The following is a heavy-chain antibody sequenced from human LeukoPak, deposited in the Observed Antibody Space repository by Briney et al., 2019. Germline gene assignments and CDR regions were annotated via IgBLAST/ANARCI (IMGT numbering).Heavy chain of an antibody. J-gene: IGHJ5*02. D-gene: IGHD2-15*01. CDR1: GGSISSYY. CDR2: IYYSGST. Sequence: KPSETLSLTCTVSGGSISSYYWSWIRQPPGKGLEWIGYIYYSGSTNYNPSLKSRVTISVDTSKNQFSLKLSSVTAADTAVYYCAREGYCSGGSCYLYNGFDPWGQGTLVTVSS. CDR3: AREGYCSGGSCYLYNGFDP. V-gene: IGHV4-59*01.